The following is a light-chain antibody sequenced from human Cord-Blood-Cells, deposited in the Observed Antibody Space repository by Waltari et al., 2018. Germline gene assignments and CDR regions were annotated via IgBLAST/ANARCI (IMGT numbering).Light chain of an antibody. V-gene: IGLV2-14*01. J-gene: IGLJ1*01. CDR1: SSDVCGYNY. CDR3: SSYTSSSTRV. Sequence: QSALTQPASVSGSPGQSITISCTGTSSDVCGYNYVSWYQQHPGKAPKLMIYEVSKRPSGVSNRFSGSKSGNTASLTISGLQAEDEADYYCSSYTSSSTRVFGTGTKVTVL. CDR2: EVS.